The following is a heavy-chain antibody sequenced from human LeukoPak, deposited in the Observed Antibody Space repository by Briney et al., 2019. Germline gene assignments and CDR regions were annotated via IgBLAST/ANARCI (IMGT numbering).Heavy chain of an antibody. CDR2: ISYDGSNK. J-gene: IGHJ4*02. D-gene: IGHD3-10*01. CDR1: GFTFSSYG. V-gene: IGHV3-30*18. CDR3: AKDYNLMVRGVRDYFDY. Sequence: PGRSLRLSCAASGFTFSSYGMHWVRQAPGKGLEWVAVISYDGSNKYYADSVKGRFTNSRDNSKNTLYLQMNSLRAEDTAVYYCAKDYNLMVRGVRDYFDYWGQGTLVTVSS.